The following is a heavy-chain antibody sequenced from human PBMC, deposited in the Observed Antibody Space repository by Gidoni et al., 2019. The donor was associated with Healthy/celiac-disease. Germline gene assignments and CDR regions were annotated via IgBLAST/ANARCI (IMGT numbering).Heavy chain of an antibody. CDR3: TREEYYYDSSGSNYYYYGMDV. V-gene: IGHV3-49*03. Sequence: EVQLVESGGGLVQPGRSLRLSCTASGFTFGAYAMSWFRQAAGKGREWVGFIRSKAYVWTTEYAASVKGSFTISRDDSKSIAYLQMNSLKTEDTAVYYCTREEYYYDSSGSNYYYYGMDVWGQGTTVTVSS. CDR2: IRSKAYVWTT. D-gene: IGHD3-22*01. CDR1: GFTFGAYA. J-gene: IGHJ6*02.